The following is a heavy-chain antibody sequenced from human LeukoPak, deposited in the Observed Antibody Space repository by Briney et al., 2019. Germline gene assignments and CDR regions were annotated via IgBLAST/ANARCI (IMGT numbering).Heavy chain of an antibody. Sequence: PSETLSLTCTVSGGSISSYYWSWIRQPPGKGLEWIGYIYYSGSTNYNPSLKNRVTISVDTSKSQFSLKLSSVTAADTALYYCARSRGYFDYWGQGTLVTVSS. J-gene: IGHJ4*02. D-gene: IGHD6-13*01. V-gene: IGHV4-59*01. CDR1: GGSISSYY. CDR2: IYYSGST. CDR3: ARSRGYFDY.